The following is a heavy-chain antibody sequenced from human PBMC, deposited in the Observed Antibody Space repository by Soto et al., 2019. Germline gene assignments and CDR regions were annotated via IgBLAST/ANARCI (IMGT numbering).Heavy chain of an antibody. J-gene: IGHJ4*02. CDR2: ISHRGST. CDR3: ARQVDGDYVDY. V-gene: IGHV4-59*08. CDR1: GGSISGYY. D-gene: IGHD4-17*01. Sequence: SETLSLTCTVSGGSISGYYWSWIRQSPGNGLEWIGYISHRGSTNYNPSVRSRVSISVDTSKNQFYLRLSSVTAADTAVYYCARQVDGDYVDYWGQGTLVTVSS.